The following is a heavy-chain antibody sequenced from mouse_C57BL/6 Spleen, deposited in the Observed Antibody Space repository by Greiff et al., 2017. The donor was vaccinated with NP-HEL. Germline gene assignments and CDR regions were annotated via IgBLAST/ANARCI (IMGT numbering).Heavy chain of an antibody. Sequence: QVQLQQPGAELVMPGASVKLSCKASGYTFTSYWLHWVKQRPGQGLAWIGEIDPSDSYTNYNQKFKGKSTLTVGKSSSTAYMQLSSLTSEDSAVYYCARMLGHFDYWGQGTTLTVSS. J-gene: IGHJ2*01. CDR3: ARMLGHFDY. D-gene: IGHD4-1*01. CDR1: GYTFTSYW. CDR2: IDPSDSYT. V-gene: IGHV1-69*01.